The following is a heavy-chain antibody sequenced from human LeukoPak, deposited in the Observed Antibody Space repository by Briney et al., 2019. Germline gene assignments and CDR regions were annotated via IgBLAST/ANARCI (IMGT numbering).Heavy chain of an antibody. D-gene: IGHD6-13*01. CDR3: ARDIGAARYFDY. CDR1: GFTFRNYW. V-gene: IGHV3-74*01. J-gene: IGHJ4*02. Sequence: SGGSLRLSCAASGFTFRNYWMHWVRQAPGKGLVWVSRISTDGYRTNYADSVKGRFTISRDNAKNTLYLQMNSLRAEDTAVYYCARDIGAARYFDYWGQGTQVTVSS. CDR2: ISTDGYRT.